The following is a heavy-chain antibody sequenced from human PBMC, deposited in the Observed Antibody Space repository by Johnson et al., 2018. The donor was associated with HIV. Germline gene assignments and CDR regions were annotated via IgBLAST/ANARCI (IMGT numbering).Heavy chain of an antibody. Sequence: VQLMESGGGVVQPGRSLRLSCAASGFTFSNHGTHWVRQAPGKGLEWVANIKQDGSEKYYVDSVKGRFTIFRDNAKNSLYLQMNSLRVEDTAFYFCARDETQRRYALTAFDIWGQGTTVTVSP. J-gene: IGHJ3*02. V-gene: IGHV3-7*03. CDR3: ARDETQRRYALTAFDI. D-gene: IGHD6-25*01. CDR1: GFTFSNHG. CDR2: IKQDGSEK.